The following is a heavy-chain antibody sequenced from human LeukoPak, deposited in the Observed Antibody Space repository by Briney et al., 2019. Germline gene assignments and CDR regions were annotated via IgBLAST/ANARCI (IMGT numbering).Heavy chain of an antibody. CDR3: GKSEGFTSSTWAIDY. J-gene: IGHJ4*02. D-gene: IGHD6-13*01. CDR2: ISGSGGST. Sequence: HPGGSLRLSCAASGFTFSSYSMNWVRQAPGKGLEWVSAISGSGGSTYYADSVKGRFTISRDNSKNTLYLQMNSLRAEDTAVYYCGKSEGFTSSTWAIDYWGQGTLVTVSS. CDR1: GFTFSSYS. V-gene: IGHV3-23*01.